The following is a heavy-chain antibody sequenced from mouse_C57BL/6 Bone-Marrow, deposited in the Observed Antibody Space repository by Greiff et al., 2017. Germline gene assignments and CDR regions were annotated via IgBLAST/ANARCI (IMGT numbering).Heavy chain of an antibody. J-gene: IGHJ1*03. CDR2: IDPENGDT. D-gene: IGHD1-1*01. CDR3: TTWIYYGSSYDWYFDV. CDR1: GFNIKDDY. Sequence: EVKLMESGAELVRPWASVKLSCTASGFNIKDDYMHWVKQRPEQGLEWIGWIDPENGDTEYASKFQGKATITADTSSNTAYLQLSSLTSEDTAVYYCTTWIYYGSSYDWYFDVWGTGTTVTVSS. V-gene: IGHV14-4*01.